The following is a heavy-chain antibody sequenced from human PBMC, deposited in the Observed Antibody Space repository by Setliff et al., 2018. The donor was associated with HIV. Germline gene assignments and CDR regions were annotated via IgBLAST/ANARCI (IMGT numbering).Heavy chain of an antibody. CDR1: GDTFTDSY. J-gene: IGHJ4*02. CDR3: ARGIAAAEGYFDY. D-gene: IGHD6-13*01. CDR2: INPNYGDT. V-gene: IGHV1-2*02. Sequence: ASVKVSCKASGDTFTDSYIHWMRQAPGQGLEWMGWINPNYGDTIYAQNFQGRVTMTRDTSISTAYMQLNNLTSDDAAEYYCARGIAAAEGYFDYWGQGTLVTVSS.